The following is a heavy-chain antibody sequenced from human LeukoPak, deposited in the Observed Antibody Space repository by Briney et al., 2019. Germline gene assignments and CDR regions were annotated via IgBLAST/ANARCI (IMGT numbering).Heavy chain of an antibody. D-gene: IGHD4-23*01. Sequence: GGSLRLSCAASGFTFSSNYMSWVRQAPGKGLEGVSVIYSGGSTYYTDSVKGRFTISRDNSKNTLYLQMNSLRAEDTAVYYCAREDGYGGRFFDYWGQGTLVTV. J-gene: IGHJ4*02. CDR3: AREDGYGGRFFDY. CDR1: GFTFSSNY. V-gene: IGHV3-53*01. CDR2: IYSGGST.